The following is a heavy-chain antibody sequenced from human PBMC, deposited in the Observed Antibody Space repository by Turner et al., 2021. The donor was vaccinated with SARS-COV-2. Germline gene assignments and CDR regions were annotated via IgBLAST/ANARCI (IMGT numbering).Heavy chain of an antibody. D-gene: IGHD3-9*01. V-gene: IGHV4-4*07. CDR1: GDSISGYY. CDR3: ARSGTGRYFDWLLLIDY. CDR2: MYTSGST. Sequence: QVQLQESGSGLVKPSQTLSLTCTVSGDSISGYYWSWIRQPSGKGLEWIGRMYTSGSTNYTPSLKSLVTMSLDSSKNQFYLKLNSVTAADTAMYYCARSGTGRYFDWLLLIDYWGQGTLVTVSS. J-gene: IGHJ4*02.